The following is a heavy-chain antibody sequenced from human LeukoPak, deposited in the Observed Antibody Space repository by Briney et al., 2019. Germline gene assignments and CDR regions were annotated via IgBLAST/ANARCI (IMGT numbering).Heavy chain of an antibody. CDR1: GYIFASYW. J-gene: IGHJ4*02. CDR2: IHPNDAST. D-gene: IGHD7-27*01. Sequence: GESLKISCKASGYIFASYWIGWVRQMSGKGLEWMAIIHPNDASTIYSPSFQGQVTISADKSISTAYLQWSTLKASDTAIYYCARHNNWGFDYWDRGTLLTVSS. CDR3: ARHNNWGFDY. V-gene: IGHV5-51*01.